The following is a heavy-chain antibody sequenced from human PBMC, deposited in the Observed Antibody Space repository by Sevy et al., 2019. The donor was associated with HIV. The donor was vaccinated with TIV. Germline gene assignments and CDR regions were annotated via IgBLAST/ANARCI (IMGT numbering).Heavy chain of an antibody. D-gene: IGHD3-10*01. CDR3: ARYYGSGSGKDCDI. CDR1: GFTFSTYT. Sequence: GGSLRLSCAASGFTFSTYTMNWVRQAPGKGLQWVSSISSSSNYIYYADSVKGRFTISRDNARNSLYIQMNSLRAEDRAVYYCARYYGSGSGKDCDIWGQGTMVTVSS. J-gene: IGHJ3*02. CDR2: ISSSSNYI. V-gene: IGHV3-21*01.